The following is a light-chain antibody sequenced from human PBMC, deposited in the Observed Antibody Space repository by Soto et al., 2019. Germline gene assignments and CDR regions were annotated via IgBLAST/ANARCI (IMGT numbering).Light chain of an antibody. CDR3: TSWTTSTTMI. CDR2: DVN. V-gene: IGLV2-14*03. Sequence: QSALTQPASGSGAPGQSSTISCTGTSSDIGAYNFVSWYQQHPGKAPKLMLYDVNIRPSGVSNRFSGSKSGNTASLTISGLQAEDEADYYCTSWTTSTTMIFGGGTKVTVL. CDR1: SSDIGAYNF. J-gene: IGLJ2*01.